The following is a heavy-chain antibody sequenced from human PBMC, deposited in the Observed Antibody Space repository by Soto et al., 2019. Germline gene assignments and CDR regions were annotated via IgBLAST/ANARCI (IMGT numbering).Heavy chain of an antibody. Sequence: ASVQVSCKASGYTFTSYAMHWVRQAPGQRLEWMGWINAGNGNTKFSQKFQGRVTITRHTSASTAYMEPSSLRSEATAGYYRTSGGARRDWGKGSLVTV. V-gene: IGHV1-3*01. CDR1: GYTFTSYA. CDR2: INAGNGNT. J-gene: IGHJ4*02. CDR3: TSGGARRD. D-gene: IGHD1-26*01.